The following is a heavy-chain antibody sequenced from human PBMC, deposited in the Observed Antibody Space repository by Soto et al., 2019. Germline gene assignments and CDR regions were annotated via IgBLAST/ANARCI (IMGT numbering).Heavy chain of an antibody. J-gene: IGHJ4*02. CDR1: GYTFTGHY. CDR3: GRGRSGQIVVFY. Sequence: RASVKVSCKASGYTFTGHYIHWVRQAPEQGPEWMGEIGPESGATRYAQKFQGRVTMTMDMSITTVYMELSNLRPDDTAVYYCGRGRSGQIVVFYWAQGTPVTVSS. CDR2: IGPESGAT. V-gene: IGHV1-2*02. D-gene: IGHD5-12*01.